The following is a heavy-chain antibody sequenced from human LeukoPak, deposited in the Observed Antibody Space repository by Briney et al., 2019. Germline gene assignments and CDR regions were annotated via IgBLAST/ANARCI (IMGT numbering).Heavy chain of an antibody. J-gene: IGHJ6*03. CDR2: IYPGDSDT. V-gene: IGHV5-51*01. CDR3: ARIPLGGYYYMDV. D-gene: IGHD3-16*01. Sequence: GESLKISCKGSGYSFTSYWIGWVRQMPGKGLEWMGVIYPGDSDTRYSPSFQGQVTILADKSISTAYLQWSSLKASDTAMYYCARIPLGGYYYMDVWGKGTTVTVSS. CDR1: GYSFTSYW.